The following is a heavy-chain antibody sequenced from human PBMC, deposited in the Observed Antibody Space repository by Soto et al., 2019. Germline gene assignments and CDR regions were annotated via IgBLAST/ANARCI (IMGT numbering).Heavy chain of an antibody. J-gene: IGHJ1*01. V-gene: IGHV4-31*03. CDR1: GGSISSGGYY. D-gene: IGHD3-16*01. CDR3: ACDHGIMITFGGVIAFQH. CDR2: IYYSGST. Sequence: PSETLSLTCTVSGGSISSGGYYWSWIRQHPGKGLEWIGYIYYSGSTYYNPSLKSRVTISVDTSKNQFSLKLSSVTAADTAVYYCACDHGIMITFGGVIAFQHWGQGTLVTVS.